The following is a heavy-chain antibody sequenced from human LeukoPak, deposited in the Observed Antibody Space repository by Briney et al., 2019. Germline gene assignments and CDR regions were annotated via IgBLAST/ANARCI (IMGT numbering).Heavy chain of an antibody. Sequence: ASVKVSCKASGYTFTGYYMHWVRQAPGQGLEWMGWINPNSGGTNYAQKFQGRVTMTRDTSISTAYMELSRLRSDDTAVYYCAREPFTIFYCYYYMDVWGKGTTVTVSS. D-gene: IGHD3-3*01. CDR2: INPNSGGT. V-gene: IGHV1-2*02. J-gene: IGHJ6*03. CDR3: AREPFTIFYCYYYMDV. CDR1: GYTFTGYY.